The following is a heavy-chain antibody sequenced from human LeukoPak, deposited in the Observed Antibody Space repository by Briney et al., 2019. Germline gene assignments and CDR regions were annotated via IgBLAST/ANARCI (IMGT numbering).Heavy chain of an antibody. CDR1: GFTFSSYD. V-gene: IGHV3-30*03. CDR3: ARTHYYYYMDV. CDR2: ILYDGSNK. J-gene: IGHJ6*03. Sequence: GGSLRLSCAASGFTFSSYDMHWVRQAPGKGLEWVALILYDGSNKNYADSVNGRSTISRDNSKNTVYLQMNSLRAEDTALYYCARTHYYYYMDVWGKGTTVTVSS.